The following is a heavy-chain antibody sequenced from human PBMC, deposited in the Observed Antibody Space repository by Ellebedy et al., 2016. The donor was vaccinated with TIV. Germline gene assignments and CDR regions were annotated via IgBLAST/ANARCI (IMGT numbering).Heavy chain of an antibody. CDR1: GFTFSSYW. Sequence: GESLKISCAASGFTFSSYWMHWVRQAPGKGLVWVSRINSDGSSTSYADSVKGRFTISRDNAKNTLYLQMNSLRVEDTAVYYCARDGYFHDGFDYWGQGTPVTVSS. J-gene: IGHJ4*02. V-gene: IGHV3-74*01. D-gene: IGHD2-15*01. CDR3: ARDGYFHDGFDY. CDR2: INSDGSST.